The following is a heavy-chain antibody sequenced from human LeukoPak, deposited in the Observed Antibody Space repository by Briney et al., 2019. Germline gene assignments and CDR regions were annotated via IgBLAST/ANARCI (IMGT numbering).Heavy chain of an antibody. J-gene: IGHJ3*02. CDR1: GFTFSSYG. V-gene: IGHV3-30*18. Sequence: GGSLRLSCAASGFTFSSYGMHWVRQAPGKGLEWVAVISYDGSNKYYADSVKGRFTISRDNSKNTLYLQMNSLRAEDTAVYYCAKDASDIWGQGTMVTVSS. CDR2: ISYDGSNK. CDR3: AKDASDI.